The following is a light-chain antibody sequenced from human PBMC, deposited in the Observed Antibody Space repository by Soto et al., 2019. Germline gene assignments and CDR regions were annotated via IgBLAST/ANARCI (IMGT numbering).Light chain of an antibody. J-gene: IGLJ1*01. V-gene: IGLV2-14*01. Sequence: QPALTQPASVSGSLGQSITISCTGTTRDIAGYNYISWYQQLPGKAPKLMIYQVTIRPSGISNRFSGSKSGNTASLTISGLQAEDEADYYCTSFSSSTSLYVFGTGTKVTAL. CDR3: TSFSSSTSLYV. CDR1: TRDIAGYNY. CDR2: QVT.